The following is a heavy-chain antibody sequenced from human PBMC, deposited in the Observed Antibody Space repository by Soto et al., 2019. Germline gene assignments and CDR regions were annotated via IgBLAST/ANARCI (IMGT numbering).Heavy chain of an antibody. CDR1: GGSISSHY. V-gene: IGHV4-59*11. CDR3: ARVYGGFDY. Sequence: SETLSLTCTVSGGSISSHYWSWIRQPPGKGLEWIGYIYYSGSTNYNPSLKSRVTISVETSKNQFSLKLSSVTAADTAVYYCARVYGGFDYWGQGTLVTVSS. CDR2: IYYSGST. J-gene: IGHJ4*02. D-gene: IGHD4-17*01.